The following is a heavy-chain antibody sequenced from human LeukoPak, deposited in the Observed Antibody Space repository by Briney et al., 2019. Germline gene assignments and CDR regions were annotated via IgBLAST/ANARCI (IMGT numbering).Heavy chain of an antibody. Sequence: PSQTLSLTCTVSGGSISSGGYYWSWIRQPPGKGLEWIGYIYHSGSTYYNPSLKSRVTIPVDRSKNQFSLKLSSVTAADTAVYYCARVRSGSLDYWGQETLVTVSS. CDR1: GGSISSGGYY. V-gene: IGHV4-30-2*01. D-gene: IGHD3-22*01. CDR2: IYHSGST. J-gene: IGHJ4*02. CDR3: ARVRSGSLDY.